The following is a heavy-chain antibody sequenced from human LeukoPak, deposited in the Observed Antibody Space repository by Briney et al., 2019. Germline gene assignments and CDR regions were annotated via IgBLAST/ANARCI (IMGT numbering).Heavy chain of an antibody. Sequence: PGGSLRLACAASGFTFSSYGMHWVRQAPGKGLEWVSYISSSASARYYADSVKGRFTISRDNAKNLLYLQMNSLRAEDTAVYYCVRDRESRYDYMDVWGKGTTVTVSS. J-gene: IGHJ6*03. CDR3: VRDRESRYDYMDV. D-gene: IGHD3-10*01. V-gene: IGHV3-48*04. CDR2: ISSSASAR. CDR1: GFTFSSYG.